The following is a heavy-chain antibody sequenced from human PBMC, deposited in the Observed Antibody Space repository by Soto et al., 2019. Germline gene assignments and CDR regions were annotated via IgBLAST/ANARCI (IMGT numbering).Heavy chain of an antibody. CDR1: GFTFSDYY. CDR3: ARDPEIVVVPAAGRWFDP. J-gene: IGHJ5*02. D-gene: IGHD2-2*01. Sequence: RGSLSLSCAASGFTFSDYYMSWIRQAPGKGLEWFSYISSSSSYTNYADSVKGRFTISRDNAKNSLYLQMNGLRAEDTAVYYCARDPEIVVVPAAGRWFDPWGQGTLVTVSS. CDR2: ISSSSSYT. V-gene: IGHV3-11*05.